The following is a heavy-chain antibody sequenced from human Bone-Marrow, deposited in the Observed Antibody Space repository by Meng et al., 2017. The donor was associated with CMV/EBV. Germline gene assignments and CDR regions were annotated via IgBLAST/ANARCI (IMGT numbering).Heavy chain of an antibody. CDR2: INPNSGGT. D-gene: IGHD3-3*01. Sequence: ASVKVSCKASGYTFTGYYMHWVRQAPGQGLEWMGWINPNSGGTNYAQKLQGRVTMTRDTSISTAYMELSRLRSDDTAVYYCARLRSVGVGWFHTRRPSAFDPWGQGTLVTVSS. CDR1: GYTFTGYY. J-gene: IGHJ5*02. V-gene: IGHV1-2*02. CDR3: ARLRSVGVGWFHTRRPSAFDP.